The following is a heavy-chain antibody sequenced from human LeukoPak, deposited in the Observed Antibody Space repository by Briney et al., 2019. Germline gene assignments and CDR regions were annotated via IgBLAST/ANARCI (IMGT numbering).Heavy chain of an antibody. CDR1: GGSISSYY. CDR2: IYYSGST. J-gene: IGHJ6*02. CDR3: ARTQGLNKYYYYGMDV. V-gene: IGHV4-59*01. Sequence: SETLSLTCTVSGGSISSYYWSWIRQPPGKGLEWIGYIYYSGSTNYNPSLKSRVTISVDTSKNQFSLKLSSVTAADTAVYYCARTQGLNKYYYYGMDVWGQGTTVTVSS. D-gene: IGHD3-22*01.